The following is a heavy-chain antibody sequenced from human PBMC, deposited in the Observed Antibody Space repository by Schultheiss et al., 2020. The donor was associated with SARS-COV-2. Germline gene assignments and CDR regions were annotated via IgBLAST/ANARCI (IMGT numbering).Heavy chain of an antibody. CDR2: IKSKTDGGTT. CDR3: TTGTAYGEDWFDP. CDR1: GFTFSNAW. J-gene: IGHJ5*02. Sequence: GGSLRLSCAASGFTFSNAWMSWVRQAPGKGLEWVGRIKSKTDGGTTDYAAPVKGRFTISRDDSKNTLYLQMNSLKTEDTAVYYCTTGTAYGEDWFDPWGQGTLVTVSS. D-gene: IGHD4-17*01. V-gene: IGHV3-15*01.